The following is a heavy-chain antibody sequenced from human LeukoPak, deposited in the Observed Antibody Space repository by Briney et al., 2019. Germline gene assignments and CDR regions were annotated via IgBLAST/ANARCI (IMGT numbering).Heavy chain of an antibody. CDR2: INHNGNVN. J-gene: IGHJ4*02. D-gene: IGHD5-18*01. CDR3: ARDLGYNYGNFDY. Sequence: HSGGSLRLSCAASGFTFSSYWMNWARQAPGKGLEWVASINHNGNVNYYVDSVKGRFTISRDNAKNTPYLQMSSLRAEDTAVYYCARDLGYNYGNFDYWGQGTLVTVSS. CDR1: GFTFSSYW. V-gene: IGHV3-7*01.